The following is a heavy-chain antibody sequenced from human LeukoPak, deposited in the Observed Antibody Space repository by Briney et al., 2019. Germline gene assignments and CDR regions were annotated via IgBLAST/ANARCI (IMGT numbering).Heavy chain of an antibody. Sequence: GGSLRLSCAASGFTFSSYSVNWVRLAPGKGLEWVAYIRTSSGGIYYADSVKGRFTISTDNAKNSLYLEMNNLRDGDTAVYYCARDDSWAFDYWGQGTLVTVSS. J-gene: IGHJ4*02. CDR3: ARDDSWAFDY. V-gene: IGHV3-48*02. CDR1: GFTFSSYS. D-gene: IGHD2-21*02. CDR2: IRTSSGGI.